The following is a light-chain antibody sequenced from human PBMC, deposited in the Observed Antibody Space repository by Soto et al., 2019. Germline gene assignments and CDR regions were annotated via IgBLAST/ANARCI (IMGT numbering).Light chain of an antibody. CDR2: DFN. Sequence: HSALTQPRSVSGSPAQSVTISCTATNSDVCAYNFVSWYQQQPAKAPKLIIYDFNQRPSGAPARLSGYKSDNTAALTISGLQTEDEADYYCCLYAGDYNLVFGGGTK. CDR3: CLYAGDYNLV. CDR1: NSDVCAYNF. J-gene: IGLJ3*02. V-gene: IGLV2-11*01.